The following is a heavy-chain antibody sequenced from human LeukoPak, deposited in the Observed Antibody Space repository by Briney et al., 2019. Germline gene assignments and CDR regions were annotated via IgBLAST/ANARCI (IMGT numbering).Heavy chain of an antibody. CDR3: ARDGATAVAGTGGIDC. D-gene: IGHD6-19*01. Sequence: ASVKVSCKASGYTFTTHAIHWVRQAPGQRLEWLGWISPGNGNTKYSENFQGRSTFTRDTSASAVYMELSSLRSDDMAVYYCARDGATAVAGTGGIDCWGQGTLVTVSS. CDR1: GYTFTTHA. CDR2: ISPGNGNT. V-gene: IGHV1-3*01. J-gene: IGHJ4*02.